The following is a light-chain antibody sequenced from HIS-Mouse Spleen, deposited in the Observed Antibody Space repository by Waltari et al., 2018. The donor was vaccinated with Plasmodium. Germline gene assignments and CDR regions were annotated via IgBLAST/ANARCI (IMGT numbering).Light chain of an antibody. CDR1: SSDVGGYNY. Sequence: QSALTQPASVSGSPGQSITISCTGTSSDVGGYNYVSWYQQHPGKAPQLMIYDVSNRPSGVSNCFSGSKSGNPASLTISGLQAEDEADYYCSSYTSSSTLVFGGGTKLTVL. CDR3: SSYTSSSTLV. V-gene: IGLV2-14*03. J-gene: IGLJ2*01. CDR2: DVS.